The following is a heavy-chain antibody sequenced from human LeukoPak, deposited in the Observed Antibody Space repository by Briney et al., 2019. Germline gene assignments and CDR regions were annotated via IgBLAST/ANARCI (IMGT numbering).Heavy chain of an antibody. CDR3: AKDLREWYYDPNGNYFSYGMDV. J-gene: IGHJ6*02. V-gene: IGHV3-11*01. CDR2: IGASGSTR. CDR1: GFTFRKHY. D-gene: IGHD3-22*01. Sequence: GGSLRLSCAASGFTFRKHYMSWIRQAPRRGPEWVEYIGASGSTRYYRDSVNGRFTISRDNAKNSLHLQMNSLTAEDTAVYYCAKDLREWYYDPNGNYFSYGMDVWGQGTTVVVSS.